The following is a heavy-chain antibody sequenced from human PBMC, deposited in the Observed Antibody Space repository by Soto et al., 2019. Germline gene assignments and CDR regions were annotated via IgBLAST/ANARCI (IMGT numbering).Heavy chain of an antibody. J-gene: IGHJ4*02. CDR1: GGSFSGYY. D-gene: IGHD2-8*02. CDR3: ARDKITGLFDY. Sequence: QVQLQQSGAGLLKPSETLSLTCAVHGGSFSGYYWTWIRQPPGTGLEWIGEINHSGSTNYNPSLTSRVTISVDTSKMQFSLKLTSVTAADTSVYYCARDKITGLFDYWGQGTLVTVSS. CDR2: INHSGST. V-gene: IGHV4-34*01.